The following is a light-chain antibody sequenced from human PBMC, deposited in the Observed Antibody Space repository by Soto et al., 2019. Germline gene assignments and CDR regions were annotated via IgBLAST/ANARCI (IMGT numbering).Light chain of an antibody. CDR3: QQRHNWRDT. V-gene: IGKV3-11*01. J-gene: IGKJ5*01. CDR2: ETS. CDR1: QSVRNY. Sequence: EIVLTQSPATLSLSPGERATLACRASQSVRNYLSWYQQKPGQAPRLLIYETSRRATGIPARFSGSGSGTDFTLTISSLEPEDFAVYYCQQRHNWRDTFGQGTRLENK.